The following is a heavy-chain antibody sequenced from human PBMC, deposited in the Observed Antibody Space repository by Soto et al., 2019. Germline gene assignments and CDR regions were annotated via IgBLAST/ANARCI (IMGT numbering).Heavy chain of an antibody. CDR2: ISGSGGST. J-gene: IGHJ4*02. D-gene: IGHD5-12*01. CDR3: AKELGSGYDSSGDY. Sequence: EVQLLESGGGLVQPGGSLRLSCAASGFTFSSYAMSWVRQAPGKGLEWVSAISGSGGSTYYEDSVKGRFTISRDTSKNTLYLQMNSLRAEDTAVYYCAKELGSGYDSSGDYWGKGTLVTVSS. V-gene: IGHV3-23*01. CDR1: GFTFSSYA.